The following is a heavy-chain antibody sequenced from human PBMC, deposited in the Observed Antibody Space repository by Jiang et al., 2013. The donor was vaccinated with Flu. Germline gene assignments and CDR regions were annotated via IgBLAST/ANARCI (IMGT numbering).Heavy chain of an antibody. CDR3: ARGWLRYRSYFDY. V-gene: IGHV1-3*01. Sequence: KFQGRVTITRDTSASTAYMELSSLRSEDTAVYYCARGWLRYRSYFDYWGQGTLVTVSS. J-gene: IGHJ4*02. D-gene: IGHD5-12*01.